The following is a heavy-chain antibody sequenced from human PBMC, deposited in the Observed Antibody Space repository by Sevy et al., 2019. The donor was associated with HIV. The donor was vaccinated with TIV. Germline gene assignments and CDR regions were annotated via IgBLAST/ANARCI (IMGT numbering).Heavy chain of an antibody. CDR2: INWNGVGT. CDR1: GLNFDDYG. CDR3: ARERYCGGDCYYFDY. J-gene: IGHJ4*02. Sequence: EGSLRLSCAASGLNFDDYGMSWVHQAPGKGLEWVSAINWNGVGTSYADSVKGRFTISRDNAKNSLYVQMNSLRAEDTALYYCARERYCGGDCYYFDYWGQGTLVTVSS. D-gene: IGHD2-21*02. V-gene: IGHV3-20*04.